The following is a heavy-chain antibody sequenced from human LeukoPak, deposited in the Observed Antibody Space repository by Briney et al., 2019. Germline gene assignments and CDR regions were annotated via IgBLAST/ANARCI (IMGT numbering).Heavy chain of an antibody. D-gene: IGHD2-2*01. CDR2: INADGSAT. CDR3: VRGALRDCSYTSCTRGNWFDP. J-gene: IGHJ5*02. Sequence: GGSLRLSCAASGFTFSSHWRHWVRQAPEKGLVGVSHINADGSATYYAASVKGRFTISRDNARNTLYLQMHSLTAEDTGVYYCVRGALRDCSYTSCTRGNWFDPWGQGTLVTVSS. V-gene: IGHV3-74*01. CDR1: GFTFSSHW.